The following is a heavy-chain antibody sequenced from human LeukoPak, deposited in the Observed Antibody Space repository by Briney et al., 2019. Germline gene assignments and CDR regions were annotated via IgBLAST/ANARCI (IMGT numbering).Heavy chain of an antibody. Sequence: SETLSLTCTVSGGSISSSSYYWGWIRQPPGKGLEWIGSIYYSGSTYYNPSLKSRVTISVDTSKNQFSLKLTSVTAADTAVYYCARMDTAMVGYFDYWGQGTLVTVSS. D-gene: IGHD5-18*01. J-gene: IGHJ4*02. CDR3: ARMDTAMVGYFDY. V-gene: IGHV4-39*07. CDR1: GGSISSSSYY. CDR2: IYYSGST.